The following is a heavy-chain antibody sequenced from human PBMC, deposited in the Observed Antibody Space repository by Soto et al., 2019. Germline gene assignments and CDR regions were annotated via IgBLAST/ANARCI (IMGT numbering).Heavy chain of an antibody. CDR2: ISGSGGST. Sequence: EVQLLESGGGLVQPGGSLRLSCAASGFTFSSYAMSWVRQAPVKGLEWVSAISGSGGSTYYADSVKGRFTISRDNSKNTLYLQMNSLRAEHTAVYYCAKGVAAAGYEFDYWGQGTLVTVSS. CDR1: GFTFSSYA. D-gene: IGHD6-13*01. CDR3: AKGVAAAGYEFDY. V-gene: IGHV3-23*01. J-gene: IGHJ4*02.